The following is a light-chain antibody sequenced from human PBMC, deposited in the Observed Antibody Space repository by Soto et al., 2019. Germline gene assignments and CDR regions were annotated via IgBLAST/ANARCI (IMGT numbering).Light chain of an antibody. CDR3: QQYIDWPPYT. Sequence: PGERVTLSCKASQSVSSNFLAWYQQKPGQAPRLLIYGASNRAAGIPGRFSGSGSGTDFTLTISSLQSEDFAVYYCQQYIDWPPYTFGQGAKV. J-gene: IGKJ2*01. V-gene: IGKV3-15*01. CDR2: GAS. CDR1: QSVSSN.